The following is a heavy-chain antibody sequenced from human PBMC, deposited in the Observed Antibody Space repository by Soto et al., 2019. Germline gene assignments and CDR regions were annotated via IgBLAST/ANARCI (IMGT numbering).Heavy chain of an antibody. D-gene: IGHD6-13*01. CDR2: IYYSGST. Sequence: QLQLQESGPGLVKPSETLSLTCTVSGGSISSSSYYWGWIRQPPGKGLEWIGSIYYSGSTYYNPSLKSRVTISVDTSKNQFSLKLSSVTASDTAVYYCARGRRYSISWYSDYWGQGTLVTVSS. CDR1: GGSISSSSYY. J-gene: IGHJ4*02. V-gene: IGHV4-39*01. CDR3: ARGRRYSISWYSDY.